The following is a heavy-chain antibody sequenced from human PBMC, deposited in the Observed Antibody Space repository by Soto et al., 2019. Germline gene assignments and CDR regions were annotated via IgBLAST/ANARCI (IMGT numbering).Heavy chain of an antibody. D-gene: IGHD3-22*01. CDR1: GFTFRSYA. J-gene: IGHJ4*02. CDR2: ITHDGSQK. V-gene: IGHV3-30*04. Sequence: GGSLRLSCGVSGFTFRSYAMNWVRQAPGKGLEWVAVITHDGSQKYYADYVKGRFTISRDNSKNTLYLQMNSVGADKLAVYYCVRDPFDYDSDIVPAPRRRFDYWGQRTLVTVFS. CDR3: VRDPFDYDSDIVPAPRRRFDY.